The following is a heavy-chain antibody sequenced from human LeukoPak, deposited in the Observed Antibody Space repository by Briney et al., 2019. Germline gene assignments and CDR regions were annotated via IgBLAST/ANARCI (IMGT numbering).Heavy chain of an antibody. Sequence: GGSLRLSCAASGFTFSSHALSWVRQAPGKGLEWVSSLSGSGYNTYYADSVKGRFTISRDNSKNTVYLQMNSLRAEDTAVYYCAKDPYGTRYFDYWGQGTLVSVSS. CDR2: LSGSGYNT. CDR3: AKDPYGTRYFDY. CDR1: GFTFSSHA. D-gene: IGHD2-2*01. J-gene: IGHJ4*02. V-gene: IGHV3-23*01.